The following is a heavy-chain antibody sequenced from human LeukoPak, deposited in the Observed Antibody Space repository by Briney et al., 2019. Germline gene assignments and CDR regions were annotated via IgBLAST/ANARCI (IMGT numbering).Heavy chain of an antibody. CDR3: ASRPDYDILTGYSY. CDR2: ISGSGGST. Sequence: GGSLRLSCVASGFTFSSYAMSWVRQAPGEGLEWVSAISGSGGSTYYADSVKGRFTISRDNSKDTLYLQMNSLRAEDTAVYYCASRPDYDILTGYSYWGQGTLVTVSS. D-gene: IGHD3-9*01. J-gene: IGHJ4*02. V-gene: IGHV3-23*01. CDR1: GFTFSSYA.